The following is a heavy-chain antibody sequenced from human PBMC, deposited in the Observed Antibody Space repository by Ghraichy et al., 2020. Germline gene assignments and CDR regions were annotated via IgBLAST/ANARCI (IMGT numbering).Heavy chain of an antibody. Sequence: SETLSLTCTVSGASINSGSYYWVWIRQPPGKGLVWIGSIHHNGTTYFNPSLKSLVIISVDMPKNQFYLNLTSVTAADTALYFCARDHQLQPYAYYYGMDVWGQGTTVTVSS. CDR1: GASINSGSYY. CDR2: IHHNGTT. V-gene: IGHV4-39*02. CDR3: ARDHQLQPYAYYYGMDV. D-gene: IGHD3-16*01. J-gene: IGHJ6*02.